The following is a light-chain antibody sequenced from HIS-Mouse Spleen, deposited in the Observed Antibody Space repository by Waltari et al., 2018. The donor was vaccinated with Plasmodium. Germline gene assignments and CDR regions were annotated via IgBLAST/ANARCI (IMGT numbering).Light chain of an antibody. J-gene: IGLJ2*01. CDR3: SSYTSSSTRVV. CDR2: DVS. Sequence: QSALTQPASVSGSPGQSITISCTGTSSDVGGYNYVSWYQQHPGKAPKLMIYDVSTRPAGGSNRFSGSKSGNTAALTISGLQAEDEADYYCSSYTSSSTRVVFGGGTKLTVL. V-gene: IGLV2-14*03. CDR1: SSDVGGYNY.